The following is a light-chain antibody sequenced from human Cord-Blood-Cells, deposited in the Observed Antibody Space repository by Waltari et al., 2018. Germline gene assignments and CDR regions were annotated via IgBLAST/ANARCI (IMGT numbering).Light chain of an antibody. V-gene: IGKV4-1*01. J-gene: IGKJ2*01. CDR1: PSVLYSSNNKNY. Sequence: DIVMTQSPDSLAVSLGERATINCKSSPSVLYSSNNKNYLAWYQQKPGQPPKLLIYWASTRESGVPDRFSGSGSVTDFTLTISSLQAEDVAVYYCQQYYSTPYTFGHGTKLEIK. CDR3: QQYYSTPYT. CDR2: WAS.